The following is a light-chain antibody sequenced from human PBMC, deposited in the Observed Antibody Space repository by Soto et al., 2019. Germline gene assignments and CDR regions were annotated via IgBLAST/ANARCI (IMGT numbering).Light chain of an antibody. V-gene: IGKV3-20*01. CDR1: QSVISTY. Sequence: EIVLTQSPGTLSLSPGERATLSCSSSQSVISTYLAWYQQKPGQAPRLLIYGASSRATVIPDRFSGSGSGTDFTLTISRREPEDFAVYYFQQYDSSTGTLGQGTKVEIK. CDR2: GAS. J-gene: IGKJ1*01. CDR3: QQYDSSTGT.